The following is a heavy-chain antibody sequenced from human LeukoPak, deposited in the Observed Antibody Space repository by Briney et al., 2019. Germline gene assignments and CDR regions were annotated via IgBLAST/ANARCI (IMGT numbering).Heavy chain of an antibody. CDR1: GGSINSDY. CDR3: ARRTDGHSFFDS. Sequence: SETLSLTCTVSGGSINSDYWSWIRQPPGKRLEWIGCISYTGNTNYNPSLKSRVTITVDSSRTQFSLKLSSVTAADTAVYYCARRTDGHSFFDSWGQGSLVTVSS. J-gene: IGHJ4*02. D-gene: IGHD4-11*01. V-gene: IGHV4-59*01. CDR2: ISYTGNT.